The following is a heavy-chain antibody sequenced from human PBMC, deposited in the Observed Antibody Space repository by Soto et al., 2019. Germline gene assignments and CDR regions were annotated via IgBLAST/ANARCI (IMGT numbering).Heavy chain of an antibody. J-gene: IGHJ5*02. CDR1: GLTFRSYW. D-gene: IGHD2-21*01. Sequence: EVQLVESGGGLVQPGESLRLSCAASGLTFRSYWMHWVRQAPGKGLVWVSRINTDGSVAMYVASVKGRFTISRDNAKNTLYLHMNSLRAEDTAVYYCVRDMQLWRLDAWCQGTQVTVSS. CDR2: INTDGSVA. CDR3: VRDMQLWRLDA. V-gene: IGHV3-74*03.